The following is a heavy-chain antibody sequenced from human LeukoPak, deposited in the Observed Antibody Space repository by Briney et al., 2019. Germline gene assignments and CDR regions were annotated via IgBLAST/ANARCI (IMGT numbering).Heavy chain of an antibody. CDR1: GFTFSNFE. V-gene: IGHV3-48*03. CDR2: ISSSGSTV. J-gene: IGHJ4*02. CDR3: TDYNADF. D-gene: IGHD4/OR15-4a*01. Sequence: GGSLSLSCAASGFTFSNFEMNWVRQAPGKGLEWVSYISSSGSTVFYGDSVKGRFTVSRDNAKNSMYLEMNSLRAEDTAVYYCTDYNADFWGQGTLVTVSS.